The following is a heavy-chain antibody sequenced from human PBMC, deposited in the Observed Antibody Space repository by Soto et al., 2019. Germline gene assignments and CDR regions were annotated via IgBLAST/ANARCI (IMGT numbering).Heavy chain of an antibody. Sequence: ASVKVSCKASGYTFTSYYMHWVRQAPGQGLEWMGIINPSGGSTSYAQKFQGRVTITRDTSTSTAYVELSSLRSEDTALYYCATGRVGGDYAYWYFDLWGRGTLVTVSS. CDR1: GYTFTSYY. V-gene: IGHV1-46*01. J-gene: IGHJ2*01. CDR3: ATGRVGGDYAYWYFDL. D-gene: IGHD4-17*01. CDR2: INPSGGST.